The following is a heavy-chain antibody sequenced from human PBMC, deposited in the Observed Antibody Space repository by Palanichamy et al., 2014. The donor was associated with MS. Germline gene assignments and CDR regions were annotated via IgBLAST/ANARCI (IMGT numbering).Heavy chain of an antibody. J-gene: IGHJ4*02. CDR1: GGSISSSSFS. Sequence: QLQLQESGPGLVKPSETLSLTCTVSGGSISSSSFSWGWIRQPPGKGLEWIGNAYYTGSTDYNPSLQSRVTTSVDTSKNQFSLKLSSVTAADTAVYYRARQALEEYCTSTTCPLHPPFDYWGQGTLVTVSS. D-gene: IGHD2-2*01. V-gene: IGHV4-39*01. CDR2: AYYTGST. CDR3: ARQALEEYCTSTTCPLHPPFDY.